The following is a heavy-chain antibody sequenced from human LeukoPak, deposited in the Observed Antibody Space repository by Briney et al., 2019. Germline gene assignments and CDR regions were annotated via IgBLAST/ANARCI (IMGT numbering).Heavy chain of an antibody. Sequence: SVKVSCKASGGTFSSYAISWVRQAPGQGLEWMGGIIPIFGTANYAQKFQGRVTITTDESTSTAYMELSSLRSEDTAVYYCAIASRANAILTGHDYSGQGTLVTVSP. CDR2: IIPIFGTA. CDR3: AIASRANAILTGHDY. D-gene: IGHD3-9*01. V-gene: IGHV1-69*05. CDR1: GGTFSSYA. J-gene: IGHJ4*02.